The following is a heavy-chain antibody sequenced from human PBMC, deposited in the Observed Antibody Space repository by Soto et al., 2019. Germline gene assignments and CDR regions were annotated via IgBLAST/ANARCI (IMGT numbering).Heavy chain of an antibody. V-gene: IGHV1-24*01. CDR2: FDPEDGET. J-gene: IGHJ5*02. CDR1: GYTLTELS. Sequence: ASVKVSCKVSGYTLTELSMHWVRQAPGKGLEWMGGFDPEDGETIYAQKFQGRVTMTEDTSTDTAYMELSSLRSEDTAVYYCATVRKTYYDFWSGYYSWFDPWGQGTLVTVSS. D-gene: IGHD3-3*01. CDR3: ATVRKTYYDFWSGYYSWFDP.